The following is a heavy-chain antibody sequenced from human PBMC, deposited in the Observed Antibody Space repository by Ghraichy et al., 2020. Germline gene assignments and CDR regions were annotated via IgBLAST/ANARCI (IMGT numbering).Heavy chain of an antibody. CDR1: GFTFSSYW. D-gene: IGHD3-9*01. V-gene: IGHV3-74*01. J-gene: IGHJ6*02. CDR2: INSDGSST. Sequence: GGSLRLSCAASGFTFSSYWMHWVRQAPGKGLVWVSRINSDGSSTSYADSVKGRFTISRDNPKNTLYLQMNSLRAEDTAVYYCARDLAYYDILTGYYYYYGMDVWGQGTTVTVSS. CDR3: ARDLAYYDILTGYYYYYGMDV.